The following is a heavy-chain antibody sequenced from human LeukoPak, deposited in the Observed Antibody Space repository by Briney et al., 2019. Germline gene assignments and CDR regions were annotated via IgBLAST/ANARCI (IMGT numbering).Heavy chain of an antibody. CDR3: ARESGGSWYRALRGYYMDV. J-gene: IGHJ6*03. D-gene: IGHD6-13*01. V-gene: IGHV3-20*03. CDR2: INWNGGST. Sequence: GGSLRLSSAASGFTFDDYGMSWVRQAPGKELEWVAGINWNGGSTGYADSVKGRFTISRDNVKNSLYLQMNSLRAEDTALYYCARESGGSWYRALRGYYMDVWGKGTTVTVSS. CDR1: GFTFDDYG.